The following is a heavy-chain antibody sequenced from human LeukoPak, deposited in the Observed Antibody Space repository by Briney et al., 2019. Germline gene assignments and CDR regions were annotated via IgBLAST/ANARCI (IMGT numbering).Heavy chain of an antibody. CDR2: ISGSGGST. D-gene: IGHD2-8*01. V-gene: IGHV3-23*01. CDR1: GFTFSSYA. Sequence: GGSLRLSCAASGFTFSSYAMSWVRQAPGKGLEWVSAISGSGGSTYYADSVKGRFTISRDNSKNMLYLQMNSLRAEDTAVYYCARDYCTSSLCYPFDYWGQGTLVTVSS. CDR3: ARDYCTSSLCYPFDY. J-gene: IGHJ4*02.